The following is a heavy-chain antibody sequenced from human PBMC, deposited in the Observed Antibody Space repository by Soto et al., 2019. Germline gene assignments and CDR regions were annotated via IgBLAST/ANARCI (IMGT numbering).Heavy chain of an antibody. Sequence: QVQLVESGGGGVQPGRSLRLSCAASGFTFSSYGMHWVRQAPGKGLEWVAVISYDGSNKYYADSVKGRFTISRDNSKNTLYLQMNSLRAEDTAVYYCAKLYGDYPDAFDIWGQGTMVTVSS. CDR1: GFTFSSYG. D-gene: IGHD4-17*01. J-gene: IGHJ3*02. V-gene: IGHV3-30*18. CDR2: ISYDGSNK. CDR3: AKLYGDYPDAFDI.